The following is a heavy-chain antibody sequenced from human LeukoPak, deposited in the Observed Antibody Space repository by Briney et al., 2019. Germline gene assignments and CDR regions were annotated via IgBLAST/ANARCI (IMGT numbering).Heavy chain of an antibody. CDR3: ASSVTPNYYDSSGYPIDAFDI. CDR1: GFTFSSYN. J-gene: IGHJ3*02. D-gene: IGHD3-22*01. CDR2: ISRSSSTI. Sequence: GGSLRLFCVASGFTFSSYNMNWVRQAPGKGLEWVSYISRSSSTIYYADSVKGRFTISRDNSKNTLYLQVNSLRAEDTAVYYCASSVTPNYYDSSGYPIDAFDIWGQGTMVTVSS. V-gene: IGHV3-48*01.